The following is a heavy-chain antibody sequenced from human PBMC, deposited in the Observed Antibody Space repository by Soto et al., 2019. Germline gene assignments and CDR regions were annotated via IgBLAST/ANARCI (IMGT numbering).Heavy chain of an antibody. CDR1: GFTFSSYG. J-gene: IGHJ6*03. D-gene: IGHD2-2*01. V-gene: IGHV3-30*18. Sequence: GGSLRLSCAASGFTFSSYGMHWVRQAPGKGLEWVAVISYDGSNKYYADSVKGRFTISRDNSKNTLYLQMNSLRAEDTAVYYCAKDGVRLGYCSSTSCYDYYYYYMDVWGKGTTVTVSS. CDR3: AKDGVRLGYCSSTSCYDYYYYYMDV. CDR2: ISYDGSNK.